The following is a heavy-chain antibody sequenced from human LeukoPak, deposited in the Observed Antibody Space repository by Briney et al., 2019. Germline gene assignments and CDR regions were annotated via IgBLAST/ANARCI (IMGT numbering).Heavy chain of an antibody. J-gene: IGHJ4*02. D-gene: IGHD2-2*01. CDR2: ISPYNGNT. Sequence: ASVKVSCKASGYTFTSYGISWVRQVPGQGLEWMGWISPYNGNTNYTQNLQGKVTMTTDTSTSTAYMELRSRRSDDTAVYYCARDGDIVVVPAAPRPHYWGQGTLVTVSS. CDR3: ARDGDIVVVPAAPRPHY. V-gene: IGHV1-18*01. CDR1: GYTFTSYG.